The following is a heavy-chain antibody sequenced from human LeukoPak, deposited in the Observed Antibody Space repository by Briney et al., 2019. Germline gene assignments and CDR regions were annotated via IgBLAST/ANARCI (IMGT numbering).Heavy chain of an antibody. CDR3: ARGLYSSGWSFFDY. Sequence: SVKVSCKASGGTFSSYAISWVRLAPGQGLEWMGGIIPIFGTANYAQKFQGRVTITADESTSTAYMELSSLRSEDTAVYYCARGLYSSGWSFFDYWGQGTLVTVSS. V-gene: IGHV1-69*01. CDR2: IIPIFGTA. CDR1: GGTFSSYA. D-gene: IGHD6-19*01. J-gene: IGHJ4*02.